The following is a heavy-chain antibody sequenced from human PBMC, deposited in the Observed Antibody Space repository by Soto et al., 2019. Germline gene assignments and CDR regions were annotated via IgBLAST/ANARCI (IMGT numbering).Heavy chain of an antibody. V-gene: IGHV1-18*04. D-gene: IGHD6-13*01. CDR1: GYTFTSYG. CDR2: ISAYNGNT. Sequence: QVQLVQSGAEVKEPGASVKVSCKASGYTFTSYGISWVRQAPGQGPEWMGWISAYNGNTNYAQNLQGRVNMTTDTSTGTAYTELRSPGSDDTGVYYCARDRTLAAPGTNYYYDSGMDVWGQGATVTASS. J-gene: IGHJ6*02. CDR3: ARDRTLAAPGTNYYYDSGMDV.